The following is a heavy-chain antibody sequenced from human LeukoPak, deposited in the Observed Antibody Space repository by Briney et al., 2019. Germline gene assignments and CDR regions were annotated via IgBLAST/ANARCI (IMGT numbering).Heavy chain of an antibody. CDR2: IYYSGST. J-gene: IGHJ5*01. CDR3: ATLPWCSGGSCYSHDS. V-gene: IGHV4-39*01. CDR1: GDSISSSSYY. D-gene: IGHD2-15*01. Sequence: SETLSLTCTVSGDSISSSSYYWGWIRQPPGKGLEWIGSIYYSGSTYCNSSLKTRVTISVDTSKNQFSLKLSSVTAADTAVYYCATLPWCSGGSCYSHDSWGQGTLVTVS.